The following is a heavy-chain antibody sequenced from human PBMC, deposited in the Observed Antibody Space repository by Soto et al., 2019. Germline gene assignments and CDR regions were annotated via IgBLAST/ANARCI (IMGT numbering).Heavy chain of an antibody. CDR3: ATDRRLRRGSYYYDSSGYAD. CDR2: FDPEDGET. CDR1: GYTLTELS. J-gene: IGHJ4*02. V-gene: IGHV1-24*01. D-gene: IGHD3-22*01. Sequence: GASVKVSCKVSGYTLTELSMHWVRQAPGKGLEWMGGFDPEDGETIYAQKFQGRVTMTEDTSTDTAYMELSSLRSEDTAVYYCATDRRLRRGSYYYDSSGYADWGQGTLVTVSS.